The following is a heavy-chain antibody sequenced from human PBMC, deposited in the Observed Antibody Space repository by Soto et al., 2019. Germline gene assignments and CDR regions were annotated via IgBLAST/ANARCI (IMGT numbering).Heavy chain of an antibody. Sequence: ASVKVSCKASGYSFTRLDINWVRQTAGQGLEWMGWMQPSTGRTGYAQKFQGRVTMTRDTSINTAYMELTTLTSDDTAFYYCARGVSAGVDDWGQGTLVTVAS. CDR2: MQPSTGRT. D-gene: IGHD6-19*01. V-gene: IGHV1-8*01. J-gene: IGHJ4*02. CDR1: GYSFTRLD. CDR3: ARGVSAGVDD.